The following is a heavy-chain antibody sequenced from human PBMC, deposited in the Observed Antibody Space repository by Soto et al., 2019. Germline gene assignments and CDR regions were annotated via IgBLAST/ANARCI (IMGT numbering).Heavy chain of an antibody. CDR1: GFTFSSYE. V-gene: IGHV3-48*03. Sequence: VGSLRLSCAASGFTFSSYEMNWVRQAPGKGLEWVSYISSSGSIIYYADSVKGRFTVSRDNAKSSLYLQMNSLRAEDTAVYYCARWDGYNYFFDYWGQGTLVTVSS. D-gene: IGHD5-12*01. CDR2: ISSSGSII. J-gene: IGHJ4*02. CDR3: ARWDGYNYFFDY.